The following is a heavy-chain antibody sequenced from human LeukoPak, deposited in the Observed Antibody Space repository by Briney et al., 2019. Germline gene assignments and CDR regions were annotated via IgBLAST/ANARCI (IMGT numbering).Heavy chain of an antibody. CDR1: GGPLSSYY. CDR2: IYTSGST. V-gene: IGHV4-4*07. D-gene: IGHD3-3*01. CDR3: ARDFSVPAYYDFWSGSNWFDP. Sequence: PSETLSLTCTVSGGPLSSYYWSWIRQPAGKGLEWIGRIYTSGSTNYNPSLKSRVTMSVDTSKNQFSLKLSSVTAADTAVYYCARDFSVPAYYDFWSGSNWFDPWGQGTLVTVSS. J-gene: IGHJ5*02.